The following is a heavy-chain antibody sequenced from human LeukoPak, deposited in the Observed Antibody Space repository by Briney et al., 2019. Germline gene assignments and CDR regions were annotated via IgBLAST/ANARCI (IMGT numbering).Heavy chain of an antibody. CDR3: ARVDYESDAFDI. V-gene: IGHV3-21*01. CDR1: GFTFSSYS. Sequence: PGGSLRLSCAASGFTFSSYSKNWVRQAPGKGLEWVSSISSSSSYIYYADSVKGRFTISRDNAKNSLYLQMNSLRAEDTAVYYCARVDYESDAFDIWGQGTMVTVSS. CDR2: ISSSSSYI. D-gene: IGHD4-17*01. J-gene: IGHJ3*02.